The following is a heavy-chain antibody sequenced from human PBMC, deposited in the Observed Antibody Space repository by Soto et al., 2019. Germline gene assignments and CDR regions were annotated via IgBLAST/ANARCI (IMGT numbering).Heavy chain of an antibody. CDR1: GFTFSSYA. Sequence: EVQLLESGGGLVQPGGSLRLSCAASGFTFSSYAMSWVRQAPGKGLEWVSALSGSGGSTYYADSVKGRFTISRDNSKNTLYLQMNSLRAEDTAVYYCAKEGGYSYGYNYYYGMDVWGQGTTVTVSS. CDR2: LSGSGGST. J-gene: IGHJ6*02. CDR3: AKEGGYSYGYNYYYGMDV. V-gene: IGHV3-23*01. D-gene: IGHD5-18*01.